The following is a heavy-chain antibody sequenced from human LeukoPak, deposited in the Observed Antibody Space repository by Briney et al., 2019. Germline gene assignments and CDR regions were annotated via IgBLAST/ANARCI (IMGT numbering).Heavy chain of an antibody. J-gene: IGHJ5*02. V-gene: IGHV1-18*01. Sequence: GASVKVSCKASGYTFTSYGISWVRQAPGQGLEWMGWISAYNGNTNYALKLQGRVTMTTVTSTSTAYMELRSLRSDDTAVYYCARVRAFREVWFDPWGQGTLVTVSS. CDR3: ARVRAFREVWFDP. CDR2: ISAYNGNT. CDR1: GYTFTSYG. D-gene: IGHD3-16*01.